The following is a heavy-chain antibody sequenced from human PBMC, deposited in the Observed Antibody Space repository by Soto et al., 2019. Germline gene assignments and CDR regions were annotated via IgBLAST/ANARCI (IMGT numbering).Heavy chain of an antibody. J-gene: IGHJ6*02. V-gene: IGHV4-59*01. Sequence: SETLSLTCTVSGGSISSYYWSWIRQPPGKGLEWIGYIYYSGSTNYNPSLKSRVTISVGTSKNQFSLKLSSVTAADTAVYYCARDRDSSSSYYYYGMDVWGQGTTVTVSS. D-gene: IGHD6-6*01. CDR2: IYYSGST. CDR3: ARDRDSSSSYYYYGMDV. CDR1: GGSISSYY.